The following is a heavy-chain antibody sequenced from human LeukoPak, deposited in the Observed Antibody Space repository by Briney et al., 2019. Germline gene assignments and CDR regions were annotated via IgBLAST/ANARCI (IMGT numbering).Heavy chain of an antibody. CDR1: GYTFTSYY. V-gene: IGHV1-46*01. CDR2: INPSGGST. J-gene: IGHJ5*02. D-gene: IGHD3-10*01. Sequence: ASVKGSCKASGYTFTSYYMHWVRQAPGQGLEWMGIINPSGGSTSYAQKFQGRVTMTRDTSTSTVYMELSSLRSEDTAVYYCASEVRGDGWFDPWGQGTLVTVSS. CDR3: ASEVRGDGWFDP.